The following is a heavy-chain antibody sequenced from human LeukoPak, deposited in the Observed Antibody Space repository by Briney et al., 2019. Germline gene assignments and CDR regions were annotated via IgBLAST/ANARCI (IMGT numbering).Heavy chain of an antibody. V-gene: IGHV1-2*02. J-gene: IGHJ4*02. D-gene: IGHD2-15*01. CDR2: INPNSGGT. CDR3: ARGRVVVAAPFDY. CDR1: GYTFSGYY. Sequence: EASVKVSCKASGYTFSGYYMHWVRQARGQGLEWMGWINPNSGGTNYAQKFQGRVTMTRDTSISTAYMELSRLRSDDTAVYYCARGRVVVAAPFDYWGQGTLVTVSS.